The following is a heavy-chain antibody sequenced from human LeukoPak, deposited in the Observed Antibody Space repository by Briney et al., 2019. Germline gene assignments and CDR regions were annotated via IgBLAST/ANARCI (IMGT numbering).Heavy chain of an antibody. Sequence: SETLSLTCAVYGGSLSGYYWSWIRQPPGKGLEWIGEINHSGSTNYNPSLKSRVTISVDTSKNQFSLKLSSVTAADTAVYYCARTIAVANDYWGQGTLVTVSS. D-gene: IGHD6-19*01. V-gene: IGHV4-34*01. CDR1: GGSLSGYY. CDR3: ARTIAVANDY. J-gene: IGHJ4*02. CDR2: INHSGST.